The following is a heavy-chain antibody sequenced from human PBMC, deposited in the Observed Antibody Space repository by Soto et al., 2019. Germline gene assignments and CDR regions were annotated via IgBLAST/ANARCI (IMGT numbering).Heavy chain of an antibody. CDR1: GFSFSSYG. V-gene: IGHV3-33*01. CDR3: ARGRYSVAYGMDV. J-gene: IGHJ6*02. CDR2: IWDDGSNK. Sequence: QVQLVESGGGVVQPGRSLRLSCAASGFSFSSYGMHWVRQAPGKGLEWLAVIWDDGSNKYYADSVKGRLTISRDNSKNTLYLQMNSLRVEDTAVYYWARGRYSVAYGMDVWCQGTTVTVPS. D-gene: IGHD2-15*01.